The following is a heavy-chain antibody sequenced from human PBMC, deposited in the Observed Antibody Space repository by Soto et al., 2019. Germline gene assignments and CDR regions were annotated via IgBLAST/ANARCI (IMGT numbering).Heavy chain of an antibody. J-gene: IGHJ6*02. CDR2: ISGSGGST. V-gene: IGHV3-23*01. CDR3: ATAFPSIAAADTPDGHYYSYGMDV. Sequence: GGSLRLSCAASGCTFSSYAMSWVRQAPGKGLEWVSAISGSGGSTYYADSVKGRFTISRDNSKNTLYLQMNSLRAEDTAVYYCATAFPSIAAADTPDGHYYSYGMDVWGQGTTVTVSS. CDR1: GCTFSSYA. D-gene: IGHD6-13*01.